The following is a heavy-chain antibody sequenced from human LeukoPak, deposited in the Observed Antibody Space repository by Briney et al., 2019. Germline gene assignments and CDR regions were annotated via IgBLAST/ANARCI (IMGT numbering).Heavy chain of an antibody. J-gene: IGHJ5*02. V-gene: IGHV1-18*01. Sequence: ASVKVSCKASGYTFTGYGISWVRQAPGQGLEWMGWISAYNGNTNYAQKLQGRVTMTTDTSTSTAYMELRSLRSDDTAVYYCARTQPGSYHNFGWFDPWGQGTLVTVSS. D-gene: IGHD3-10*01. CDR3: ARTQPGSYHNFGWFDP. CDR2: ISAYNGNT. CDR1: GYTFTGYG.